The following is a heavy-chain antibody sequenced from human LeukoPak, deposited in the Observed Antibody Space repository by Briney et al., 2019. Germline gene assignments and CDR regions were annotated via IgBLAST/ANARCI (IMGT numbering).Heavy chain of an antibody. CDR1: GYTFTGYY. CDR3: ARRSDFLSTYYLDGFDF. Sequence: ASVKVSFKASGYTFTGYYMHWVRQAPGQGLEWMGWINPNSGGTNYAQKFQGRVTMTRDTSISTAYMELSRLRSDDTAVYYCARRSDFLSTYYLDGFDFWGQGTMVTVSS. V-gene: IGHV1-2*02. J-gene: IGHJ3*01. CDR2: INPNSGGT. D-gene: IGHD3-3*01.